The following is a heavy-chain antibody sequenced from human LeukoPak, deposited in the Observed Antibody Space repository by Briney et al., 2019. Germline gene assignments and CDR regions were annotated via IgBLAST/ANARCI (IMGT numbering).Heavy chain of an antibody. J-gene: IGHJ4*02. CDR1: GGSISNNFYY. Sequence: SETLSLTCTVSGGSISNNFYYWGWIRQPPGKGLEWIGSIYYGGSTYYNPSLKSRVTISVDTSKNQFSLKLSSVTAADTAVYYCARHRSYSSSSYFDYWGQGSLVTVSS. D-gene: IGHD6-6*01. V-gene: IGHV4-39*01. CDR2: IYYGGST. CDR3: ARHRSYSSSSYFDY.